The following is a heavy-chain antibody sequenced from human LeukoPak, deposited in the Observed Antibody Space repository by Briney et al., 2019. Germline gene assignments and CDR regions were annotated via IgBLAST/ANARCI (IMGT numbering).Heavy chain of an antibody. D-gene: IGHD2-15*01. CDR2: ISYDGSIS. CDR1: GFTFNSYA. Sequence: GGSLRLSCAASGFTFNSYAVHWVSQAPGKGLEWVAVISYDGSISFYAASVKGRFTISRDNSKNTLYLQMNSLRAEDTALYFCARDRRYCSGGSCYFDYFFDYWGQGTLVTVSS. CDR3: ARDRRYCSGGSCYFDYFFDY. V-gene: IGHV3-30-3*01. J-gene: IGHJ4*02.